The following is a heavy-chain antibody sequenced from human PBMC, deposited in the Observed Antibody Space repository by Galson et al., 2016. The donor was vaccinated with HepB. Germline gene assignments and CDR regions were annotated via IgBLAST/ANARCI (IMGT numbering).Heavy chain of an antibody. V-gene: IGHV3-7*05. D-gene: IGHD3-10*01. J-gene: IGHJ4*02. Sequence: PRLSCAASGFTFSSYWMSWVRQAPGKGLEWLANIKQDGSEKYHVDSVRGRFTISRDNAMNSLYLHMSSLRAEDTAVYYCARRRGSGSHDYWGQGTLVTVSS. CDR2: IKQDGSEK. CDR1: GFTFSSYW. CDR3: ARRRGSGSHDY.